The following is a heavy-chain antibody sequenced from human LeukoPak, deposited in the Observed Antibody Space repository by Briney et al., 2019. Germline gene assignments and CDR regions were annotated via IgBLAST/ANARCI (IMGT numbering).Heavy chain of an antibody. CDR1: GGSISSYY. V-gene: IGHV4-59*01. J-gene: IGHJ4*02. Sequence: SETLSLTCTVSGGSISSYYWSWIRQPPGKGLEWIGYIYYSGSTNYNLSLKSRVTISVDTSKNQFSLKLSSVTAADTAVYYCARVLHQYFDYWGQGTLVTVSS. CDR3: ARVLHQYFDY. CDR2: IYYSGST.